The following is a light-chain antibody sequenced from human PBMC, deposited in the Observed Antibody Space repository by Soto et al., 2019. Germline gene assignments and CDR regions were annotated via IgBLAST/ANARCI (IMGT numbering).Light chain of an antibody. J-gene: IGKJ1*01. CDR1: ENLSQHS. Sequence: VVLTQSPGTLSLSPGETATLSCRASENLSQHSIAWYQQIPGQAPRLLIYGVSGRATGIPDRFSGSGSGTDFTLTISGLEPEDFAVYFCQQFQSSLRTFGQGTKVDIK. V-gene: IGKV3-20*01. CDR2: GVS. CDR3: QQFQSSLRT.